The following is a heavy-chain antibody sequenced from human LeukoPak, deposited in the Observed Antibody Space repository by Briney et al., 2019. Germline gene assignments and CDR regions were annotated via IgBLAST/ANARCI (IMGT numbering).Heavy chain of an antibody. CDR1: GDSITSTPYY. J-gene: IGHJ4*02. CDR3: ARHLNSGGNSPLVY. D-gene: IGHD4-23*01. V-gene: IGHV4-39*01. Sequence: TSETLSLTCTVSGDSITSTPYYWGWIRQSPGKGLEWLGIIYYSGSTYYNPSLKSRVTMSVDTSKNQFSLKLNSVTAADTAVYFCARHLNSGGNSPLVYWGQGTLVTVSS. CDR2: IYYSGST.